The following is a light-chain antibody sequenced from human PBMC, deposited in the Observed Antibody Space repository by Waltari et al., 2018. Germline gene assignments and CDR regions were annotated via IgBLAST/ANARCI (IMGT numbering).Light chain of an antibody. CDR3: QSADSSGTYVV. CDR2: KDS. CDR1: ALPKQY. V-gene: IGLV3-25*03. J-gene: IGLJ2*01. Sequence: SYELTQPPSVSVSPGQTARIPCSGDALPKQYAYWYQQKPGQDPVLVIYKDSERPSGIPERFSGSSSGTTVTLTISGVQAEDEADYYWQSADSSGTYVVFGGGTKLTVL.